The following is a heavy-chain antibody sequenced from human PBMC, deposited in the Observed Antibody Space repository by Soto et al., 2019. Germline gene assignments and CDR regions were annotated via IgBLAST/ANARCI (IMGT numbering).Heavy chain of an antibody. CDR2: IFYLGSS. CDR3: ARHSLALRKNSWFDP. D-gene: IGHD2-15*01. J-gene: IGHJ5*02. Sequence: PSETLSLTCTVSGDSIISSDFYWGWVRQPPGKGLEWIGSIFYLGSSYYNPSLKSRVAMSVDTSKNQFSLRLRSVTAADTALYFCARHSLALRKNSWFDPWGQGIVVAVSS. V-gene: IGHV4-39*01. CDR1: GDSIISSDFY.